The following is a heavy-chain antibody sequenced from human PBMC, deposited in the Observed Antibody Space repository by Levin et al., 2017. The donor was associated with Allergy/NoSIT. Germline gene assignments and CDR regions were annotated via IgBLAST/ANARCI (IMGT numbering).Heavy chain of an antibody. CDR1: GFTFSSYG. V-gene: IGHV3-33*01. D-gene: IGHD3-22*01. J-gene: IGHJ3*02. CDR3: ARDGPMYYYDSSGYYRGDAFDI. Sequence: PGGSLRLSCAASGFTFSSYGMHWVRQAPGKGLEWVAVIWYDGSNKYYADSVKGRFTISRDNSKNTLYLQMNSLRAEDTAVYYCARDGPMYYYDSSGYYRGDAFDIWGQGTMVTVSS. CDR2: IWYDGSNK.